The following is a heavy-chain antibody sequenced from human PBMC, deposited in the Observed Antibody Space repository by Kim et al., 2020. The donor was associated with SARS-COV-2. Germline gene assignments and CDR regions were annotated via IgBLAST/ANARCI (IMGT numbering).Heavy chain of an antibody. CDR1: GYTFTSYD. CDR3: ARGVRITMIVVVITTDYYYYMDV. D-gene: IGHD3-22*01. J-gene: IGHJ6*03. V-gene: IGHV1-8*01. CDR2: MNPNSGNT. Sequence: ASVKVSCKASGYTFTSYDINWVRQATGQGLEWMGWMNPNSGNTGYAQKFQGRVTMTRNTSISTAYMELSSLRSEDTAVYYCARGVRITMIVVVITTDYYYYMDVWCKGTTVTVSS.